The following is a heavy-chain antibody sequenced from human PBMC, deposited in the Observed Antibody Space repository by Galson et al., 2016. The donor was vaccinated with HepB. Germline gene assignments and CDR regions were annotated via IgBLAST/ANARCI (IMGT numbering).Heavy chain of an antibody. CDR2: ISYDGTRT. Sequence: SLRLSCAASGFIFSQFAVHWVRQAPGKGLEWVAVISYDGTRTYYTDSVKGRFTVSREDSKNTLYLQMNTLRPEDAAVYYCARDQKYSGTDFYFAMDVWGKGATVTVSS. J-gene: IGHJ6*04. CDR3: ARDQKYSGTDFYFAMDV. V-gene: IGHV3-30-3*01. D-gene: IGHD2-21*01. CDR1: GFIFSQFA.